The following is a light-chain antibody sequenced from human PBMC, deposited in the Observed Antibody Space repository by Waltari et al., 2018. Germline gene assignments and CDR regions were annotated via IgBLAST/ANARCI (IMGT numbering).Light chain of an antibody. CDR3: SSYVGSSNLR. Sequence: QSALTQPPPASGSPGQSVTISCTGTSSDVGGYSFVSWYQQHPAKAPKLMIYEVSTRPSGIPDRFSGSKSGNPAYLTVSGLQAEDEADYYCSSYVGSSNLRFGGGTKLTVL. V-gene: IGLV2-8*01. J-gene: IGLJ2*01. CDR1: SSDVGGYSF. CDR2: EVS.